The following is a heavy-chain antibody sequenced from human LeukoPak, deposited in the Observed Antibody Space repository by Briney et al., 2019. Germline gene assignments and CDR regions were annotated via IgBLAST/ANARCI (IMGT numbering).Heavy chain of an antibody. CDR1: GGSFSGYY. CDR2: INHSGST. J-gene: IGHJ5*02. V-gene: IGHV4-34*01. Sequence: PSETLSLTCAVYGGSFSGYYWSWIRQPPGKGLEWIGGINHSGSTNYNPSLKSVVTISVDTSKNQFSLKLSSVTAADTAVYYCARHSGGTYYVNFDPWGQGTLVTVSS. CDR3: ARHSGGTYYVNFDP. D-gene: IGHD1-26*01.